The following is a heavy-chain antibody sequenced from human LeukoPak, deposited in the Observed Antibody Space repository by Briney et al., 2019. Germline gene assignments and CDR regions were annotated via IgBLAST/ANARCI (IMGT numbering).Heavy chain of an antibody. CDR1: GGTFSSYA. CDR3: ARREVGATTFDY. CDR2: IIPIFGTA. V-gene: IGHV1-69*05. J-gene: IGHJ4*02. Sequence: ASVKVSCKASGGTFSSYAISWVRQAPGQGLEWMGGIIPIFGTANYAQKIQGRVTITTDESTSTAYMELSSLRSEDTAVYYCARREVGATTFDYWGQGTLVTVSS. D-gene: IGHD1-26*01.